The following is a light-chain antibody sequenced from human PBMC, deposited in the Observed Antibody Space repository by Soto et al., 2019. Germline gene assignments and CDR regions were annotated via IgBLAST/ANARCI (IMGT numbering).Light chain of an antibody. J-gene: IGLJ2*01. V-gene: IGLV2-14*01. Sequence: QSALTQPASVSGSPGQSITISCTGTSSDGGGYNYVSWYQQHPGKAPKLMIYDVSNRPSGVSNRFSGSKSGNTASLNISGLQAEDEADYYCSSYTSSSTYVVFGGGTQLTV. CDR3: SSYTSSSTYVV. CDR1: SSDGGGYNY. CDR2: DVS.